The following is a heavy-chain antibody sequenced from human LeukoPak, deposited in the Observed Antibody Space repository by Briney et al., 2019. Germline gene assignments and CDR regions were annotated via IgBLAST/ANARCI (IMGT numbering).Heavy chain of an antibody. CDR1: GGSISSSSYY. Sequence: SETLSLTCTVSGGSISSSSYYWGWIRQPPGKGLEWIGSIYYSGSTYYNPSLKSRVTISVDTSKNQFSLKLSSVTAADTAVYYCARLLEGDYVSTLYYYYYYMDVWGKGTTVTVSS. CDR3: ARLLEGDYVSTLYYYYYYMDV. CDR2: IYYSGST. J-gene: IGHJ6*03. D-gene: IGHD4-17*01. V-gene: IGHV4-39*07.